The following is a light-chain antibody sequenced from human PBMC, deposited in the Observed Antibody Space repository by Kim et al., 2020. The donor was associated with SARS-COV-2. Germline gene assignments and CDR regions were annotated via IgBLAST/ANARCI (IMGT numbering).Light chain of an antibody. J-gene: IGLJ2*01. CDR2: KDS. CDR3: QSVDSSGTYVV. V-gene: IGLV3-25*03. Sequence: SYELTQPPSVSVSPGQTARITCFGDALPKKYAYWYQHKPGQAPVLVIYKDSERPSGIPERFSGSNSGTTVTLTISGVQAEDEADYYCQSVDSSGTYVVFGGGTQLTVL. CDR1: ALPKKY.